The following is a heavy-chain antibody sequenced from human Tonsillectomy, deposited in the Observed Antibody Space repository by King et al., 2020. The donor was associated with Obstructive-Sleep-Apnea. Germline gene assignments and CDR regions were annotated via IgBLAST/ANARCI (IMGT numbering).Heavy chain of an antibody. V-gene: IGHV3-30-3*01. Sequence: QLVQSGGGVVQPGRSQRLSCSASGFTFSSYAMHWVRQAPGKGLEWVALISYDGNNNYYADSVKGRFTASRDNSKNTLFLQMNSLRAEDSAVYYCARLTTVVTASAYWGQGTLVTVSS. CDR1: GFTFSSYA. J-gene: IGHJ4*02. CDR2: ISYDGNNN. CDR3: ARLTTVVTASAY. D-gene: IGHD4-23*01.